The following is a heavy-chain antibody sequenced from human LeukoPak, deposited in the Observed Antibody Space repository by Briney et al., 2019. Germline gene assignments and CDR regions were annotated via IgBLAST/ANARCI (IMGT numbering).Heavy chain of an antibody. CDR2: ISGSGGST. D-gene: IGHD4-17*01. CDR3: AKGSDYGDYYYYYYMDV. V-gene: IGHV3-23*01. Sequence: GGSLRLSCAASGFTFSSYAMSWVRQAPGKGLEWVSAISGSGGSTYYADFVKGRFTISRDNSKNTLYLQMNSLRAEDTAVYYCAKGSDYGDYYYYYYMDVWGKGTTVTVSS. CDR1: GFTFSSYA. J-gene: IGHJ6*03.